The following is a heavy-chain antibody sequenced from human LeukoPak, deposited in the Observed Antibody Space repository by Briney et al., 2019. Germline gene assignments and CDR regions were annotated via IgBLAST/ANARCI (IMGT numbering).Heavy chain of an antibody. CDR2: IYPGDSDT. CDR1: GYSFPSYW. V-gene: IGHV5-51*01. CDR3: ARQHGARFSDY. Sequence: GESLKISCQASGYSFPSYWIGWVRQMPGKGLEWMGIIYPGDSDTTYSPSFQGQVTISADKSISTAYLQWSSLKASDSAMYYCARQHGARFSDYWGQGTLVTVSS. J-gene: IGHJ4*02. D-gene: IGHD4-17*01.